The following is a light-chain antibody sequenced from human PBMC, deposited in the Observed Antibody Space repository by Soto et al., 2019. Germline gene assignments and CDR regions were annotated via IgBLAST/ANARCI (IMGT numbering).Light chain of an antibody. J-gene: IGKJ1*01. CDR1: QSVSSN. Sequence: EIVMTQSPATLSVSPGERATLSCRASQSVSSNLAWYQQKPGQAPRLLIYGESARATGIPARFSGSGSGTEFTLTISSLQSEDFAVYFCQQYYDWPRTFGQGTKGDIK. CDR3: QQYYDWPRT. CDR2: GES. V-gene: IGKV3-15*01.